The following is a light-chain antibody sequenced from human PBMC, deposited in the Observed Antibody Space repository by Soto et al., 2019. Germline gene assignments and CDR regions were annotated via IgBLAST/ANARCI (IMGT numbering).Light chain of an antibody. CDR1: QSVSSY. Sequence: EIVLTQSPATLSLSPGERATLSCRASQSVSSYLAWYQQKPGQAPRLLIYDASNRDTGIPARFSGSGSGTDFTLTISSLETEDFAVYYCQQRSNWTELTFGGGTKVEIK. CDR3: QQRSNWTELT. CDR2: DAS. J-gene: IGKJ4*01. V-gene: IGKV3-11*01.